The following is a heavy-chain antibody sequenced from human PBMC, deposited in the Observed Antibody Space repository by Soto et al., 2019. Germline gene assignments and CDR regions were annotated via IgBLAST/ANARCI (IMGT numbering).Heavy chain of an antibody. CDR2: IQSKSDGGAT. Sequence: EVQLVESGGGLVEPGGSLRLSCAASGFTLSNAWMSWVRQAPGKGLEWVGRIQSKSDGGATVYAAPVRGRFTITRDDSKNTPDLQMSSLKTEDTAMYYCTRVNLGKLDYWGQGTLATVSS. CDR3: TRVNLGKLDY. V-gene: IGHV3-15*01. J-gene: IGHJ4*02. CDR1: GFTLSNAW. D-gene: IGHD3-16*01.